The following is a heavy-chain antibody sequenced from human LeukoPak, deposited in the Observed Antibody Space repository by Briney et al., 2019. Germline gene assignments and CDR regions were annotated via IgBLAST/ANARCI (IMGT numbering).Heavy chain of an antibody. CDR1: GFSFSTSA. J-gene: IGHJ3*01. CDR3: AAELYGVYTDCCTFHL. V-gene: IGHV1-58*01. D-gene: IGHD4-17*01. CDR2: IIVGSGAT. Sequence: ASVKVSCKTSGFSFSTSAVQWVRQARGQRLEWIGWIIVGSGATNYAQSLQGRFTITSDMSTNTAYMELSSLGSEDSAVYYCAAELYGVYTDCCTFHLWGQGTLVTVSS.